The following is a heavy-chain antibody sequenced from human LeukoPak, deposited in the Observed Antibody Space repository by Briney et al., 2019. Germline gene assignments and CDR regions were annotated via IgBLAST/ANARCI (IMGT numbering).Heavy chain of an antibody. Sequence: GGSLRLSCAASGNYWMHWVRQAPGKGLGWVSHINSDGSWTSYADSVKGRFTISKDNAKNTVYLQMNSLRAEDAAVYYCVSFYETYWGRGTVVTVSS. CDR1: GNYW. CDR3: VSFYETY. CDR2: INSDGSWT. V-gene: IGHV3-74*01. D-gene: IGHD2/OR15-2a*01. J-gene: IGHJ1*01.